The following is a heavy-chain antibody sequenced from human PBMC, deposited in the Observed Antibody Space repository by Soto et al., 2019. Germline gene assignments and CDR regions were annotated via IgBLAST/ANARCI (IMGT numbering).Heavy chain of an antibody. CDR2: VYYSGST. V-gene: IGHV4-39*01. CDR3: GRLEGLATISYYFDY. CDR1: DGSVSRGSYY. Sequence: GTPSLTCTVPDGSVSRGSYYWGWVRQPPGKGLEWIGSVYYSGSTYYNPSLESRVTISVDKSKNQFSLKLMSLSAADTAVYYCGRLEGLATISYYFDYWGQGALVTVS. J-gene: IGHJ4*02. D-gene: IGHD3-9*01.